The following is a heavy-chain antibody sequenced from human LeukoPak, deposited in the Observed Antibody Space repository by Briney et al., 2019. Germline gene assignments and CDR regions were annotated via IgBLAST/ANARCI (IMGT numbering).Heavy chain of an antibody. CDR3: AAGSIFDI. V-gene: IGHV3-7*01. D-gene: IGHD3-10*01. J-gene: IGHJ3*02. CDR1: GLTFNNYW. Sequence: PGGSLRVSCAASGLTFNNYWMSWVRQAPGKGLEWVANIKQDGSVKQYVGPVKGRFTISRDNAKNSLYLQMNSLRAEDTAVYYCAAGSIFDIWGQGTMVTVSS. CDR2: IKQDGSVK.